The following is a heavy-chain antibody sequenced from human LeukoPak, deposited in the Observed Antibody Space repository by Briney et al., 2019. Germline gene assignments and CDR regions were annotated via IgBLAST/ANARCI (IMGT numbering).Heavy chain of an antibody. V-gene: IGHV1-3*03. CDR3: ARDGRRHGSGSNSVGFDY. J-gene: IGHJ4*02. Sequence: ASVKVSCKASGYTFTSYAMHWVRQAPGQRLEWMGWINGGNGNTKYSQEFQGRVTITRDTSASTAYMEMSSLTSEDMAVYYCARDGRRHGSGSNSVGFDYWGQGTLVTVSS. CDR2: INGGNGNT. D-gene: IGHD3-10*01. CDR1: GYTFTSYA.